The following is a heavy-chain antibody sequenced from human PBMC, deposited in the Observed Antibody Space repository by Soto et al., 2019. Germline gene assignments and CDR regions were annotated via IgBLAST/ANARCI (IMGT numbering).Heavy chain of an antibody. J-gene: IGHJ4*02. CDR2: ISYDGSNK. D-gene: IGHD3-22*01. CDR3: AKDLLQFSDSSGYYPPGFDY. Sequence: PGGSLRLSCAASGFTFSSYGMHWVRQAPGKGLEWVAVISYDGSNKYYADSVKGRFTISRDNSKNTLYLQMNSLRAEDTAVYYCAKDLLQFSDSSGYYPPGFDYWGQGTLVTVSS. V-gene: IGHV3-30*18. CDR1: GFTFSSYG.